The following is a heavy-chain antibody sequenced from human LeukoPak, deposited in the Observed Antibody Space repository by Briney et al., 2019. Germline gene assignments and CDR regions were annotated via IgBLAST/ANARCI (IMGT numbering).Heavy chain of an antibody. CDR1: GFSLKSYA. V-gene: IGHV3-23*01. CDR3: ARADSSIAARLSRSSIFNYYYYMDV. CDR2: TSSSDPGT. D-gene: IGHD6-6*01. Sequence: GGSLRLSCAASGFSLKSYAMSWVRQAPGKGLEWVSATSSSDPGTYHADSVRGRFTISRDSAKNSLYLQMNSLRAEDTAVYYCARADSSIAARLSRSSIFNYYYYMDVWGKGTTVTVSS. J-gene: IGHJ6*03.